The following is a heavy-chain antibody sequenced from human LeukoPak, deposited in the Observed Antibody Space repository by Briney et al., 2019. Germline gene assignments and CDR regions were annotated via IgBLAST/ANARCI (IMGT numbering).Heavy chain of an antibody. J-gene: IGHJ5*02. V-gene: IGHV3-66*01. Sequence: GGSLRLSCAASGFTVSSNYMSWVREAPGKGLEWVSVIYSGGSTYYADSVKGRFTISRDNSKNTLYLQMNSLRAEDTAVYYCARVVVVIAKGNWFDPWGQGTLVTVSS. CDR3: ARVVVVIAKGNWFDP. CDR2: IYSGGST. D-gene: IGHD2-21*01. CDR1: GFTVSSNY.